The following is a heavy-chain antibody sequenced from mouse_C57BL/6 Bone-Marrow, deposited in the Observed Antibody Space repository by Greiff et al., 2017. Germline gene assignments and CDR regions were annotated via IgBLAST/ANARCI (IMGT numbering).Heavy chain of an antibody. CDR3: ADGYYLAC. Sequence: VQLQQSGPELVKPGASVKISCKASGYTFTDYYMNWVKQSHGKSLEWIGDINPNNGGTSYNQKFKGKATLTVDKSSSTAYMELRSLTSEDSAVYYCADGYYLACWGQGTLVTVAA. J-gene: IGHJ3*01. D-gene: IGHD2-3*01. V-gene: IGHV1-26*01. CDR1: GYTFTDYY. CDR2: INPNNGGT.